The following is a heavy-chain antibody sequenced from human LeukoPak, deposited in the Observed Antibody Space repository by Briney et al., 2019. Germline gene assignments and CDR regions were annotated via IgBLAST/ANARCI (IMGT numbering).Heavy chain of an antibody. J-gene: IGHJ4*02. D-gene: IGHD3-22*01. CDR2: ISGSGDST. CDR1: GFTFSSYA. V-gene: IGHV3-23*01. CDR3: AKDYDSSGFYFDY. Sequence: GGSLRLSCAASGFTFSSYAMSWVRQAPGKGLEWVSAISGSGDSTYYADSVKGRFTISRDNSKNTLYLQMNSLRAEDTAVYYCAKDYDSSGFYFDYWGQGTLVTVSS.